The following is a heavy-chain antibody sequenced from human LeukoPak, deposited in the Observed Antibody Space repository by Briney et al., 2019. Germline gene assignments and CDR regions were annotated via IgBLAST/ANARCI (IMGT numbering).Heavy chain of an antibody. D-gene: IGHD2-21*02. CDR2: INPSGGST. CDR3: ARDLPGDFDFDY. J-gene: IGHJ4*02. CDR1: GYTFTSYY. V-gene: IGHV1-46*01. Sequence: ASVKVSCKASGYTFTSYYMHWVRQAPGQGHEWMGIINPSGGSTSYAQKCQGRVTMTKDMSTSTVYMELSSQRSEDTAVYYCARDLPGDFDFDYWGQGTLVTVSS.